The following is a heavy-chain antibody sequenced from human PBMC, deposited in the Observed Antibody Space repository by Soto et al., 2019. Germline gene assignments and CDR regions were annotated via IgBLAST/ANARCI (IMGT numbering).Heavy chain of an antibody. CDR3: ARGGQQVVSFDY. CDR1: GGTISTYA. D-gene: IGHD6-6*01. CDR2: IIPVLGVS. J-gene: IGHJ4*02. Sequence: QVHLVQSGAEVKKAGSSVKVSCKTSGGTISTYAISWVRQAPGQGLEWMGKIIPVLGVSDYAQKFQGRLTSTADKSTATAYMELSSLRAEDTAVYYCARGGQQVVSFDYWGQGTLVSVSS. V-gene: IGHV1-69*04.